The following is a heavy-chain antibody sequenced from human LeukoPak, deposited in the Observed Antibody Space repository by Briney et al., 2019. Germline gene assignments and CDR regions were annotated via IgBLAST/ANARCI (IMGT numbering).Heavy chain of an antibody. CDR1: GFTFSSYS. V-gene: IGHV3-21*01. CDR3: ARDGSYRWSWYEEYYYYYMDV. Sequence: GGSLRLSCTASGFTFSSYSMNWVRQAPGKGLEWVSSISSSSSYIYYADSVKGRFTISRDNAKNSLYLQMNSLRAEDTAVYYCARDGSYRWSWYEEYYYYYMDVWGKGTTVTVSS. J-gene: IGHJ6*03. CDR2: ISSSSSYI. D-gene: IGHD6-13*01.